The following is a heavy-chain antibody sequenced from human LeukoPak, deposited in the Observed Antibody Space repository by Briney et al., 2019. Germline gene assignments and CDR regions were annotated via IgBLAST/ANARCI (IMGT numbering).Heavy chain of an antibody. V-gene: IGHV3-30*18. CDR3: AKEVRGSEYYYGMDV. CDR2: ISYDGSNK. D-gene: IGHD3-10*01. Sequence: GGSLRLSCAASGFTFSSYGMHWVRQAPGKGLEWVAVISYDGSNKYYADSVKGRFTISRDNSKNTLYLQMNSLRAEDTAVYYCAKEVRGSEYYYGMDVWGQGTTVTVSS. CDR1: GFTFSSYG. J-gene: IGHJ6*02.